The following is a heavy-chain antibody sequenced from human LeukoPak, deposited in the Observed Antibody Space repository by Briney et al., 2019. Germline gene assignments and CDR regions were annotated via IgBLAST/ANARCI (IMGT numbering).Heavy chain of an antibody. D-gene: IGHD1-1*01. V-gene: IGHV3-9*01. J-gene: IGHJ3*02. CDR2: ISLNSGSI. CDR3: AKDIRQLEPSYAFDI. Sequence: GRSLRLSCAASGFTFDDYAMHWVRQAPGKGLEWVSGISLNSGSIGYADSVKGRFTISRDNAKNSLYLQMNSLTAEDTALCYCAKDIRQLEPSYAFDIWGQGTMVTVSS. CDR1: GFTFDDYA.